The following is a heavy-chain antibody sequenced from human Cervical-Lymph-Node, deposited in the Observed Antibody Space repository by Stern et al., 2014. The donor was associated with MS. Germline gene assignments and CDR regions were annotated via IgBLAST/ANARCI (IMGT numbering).Heavy chain of an antibody. Sequence: QVQLVESGAEVKKPGASVNVSCKTSGYTFTYYAISWIRQAPGQGLEWVGWISPYNGNTNFVQKLQGRVAMTTDTSTSTAYMELSSLRSDDTAVYYCARDDDYTRRAIDYWGQGTLVTVSS. CDR1: GYTFTYYA. CDR3: ARDDDYTRRAIDY. D-gene: IGHD4-11*01. V-gene: IGHV1-18*01. J-gene: IGHJ4*02. CDR2: ISPYNGNT.